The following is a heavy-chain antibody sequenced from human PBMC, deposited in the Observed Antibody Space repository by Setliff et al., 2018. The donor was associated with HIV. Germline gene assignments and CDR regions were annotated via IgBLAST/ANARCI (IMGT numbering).Heavy chain of an antibody. CDR2: IHYNEKT. Sequence: PSETLSLTCTVSGGSASNSRYYWAWIRQPPGKGLEYIGSIHYNEKTYYNPSLKSRVSMSVDTSKNQFSLRLTSVTAADTAVYYCARQITSVTPEMLVVNDAFDVWGQGKMVTVSS. J-gene: IGHJ3*01. CDR3: ARQITSVTPEMLVVNDAFDV. V-gene: IGHV4-39*07. D-gene: IGHD4-17*01. CDR1: GGSASNSRYY.